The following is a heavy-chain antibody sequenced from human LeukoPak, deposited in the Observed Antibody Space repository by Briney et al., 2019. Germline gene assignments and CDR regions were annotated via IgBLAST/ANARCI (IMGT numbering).Heavy chain of an antibody. CDR2: ISGSGGST. J-gene: IGHJ4*02. CDR3: AKGGSSGYLGY. D-gene: IGHD3-22*01. CDR1: GFTFSSYA. Sequence: RGSLRLSCAASGFTFSSYAMSWVRQAPGKGLEWVSAISGSGGSTYYADSVKGRFTISRDNSKNTLYLQMNSLRAEDTAVYYCAKGGSSGYLGYWGQGTLVTVSS. V-gene: IGHV3-23*01.